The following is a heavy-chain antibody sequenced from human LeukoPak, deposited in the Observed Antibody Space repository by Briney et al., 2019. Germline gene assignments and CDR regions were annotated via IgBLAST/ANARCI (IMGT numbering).Heavy chain of an antibody. CDR1: GGSISSYY. Sequence: SETLFLTCTVSGGSISSYYWSWIRQPPGKGLEWIGYIYYSGSTNYNSSLKSRVTISVDTSKNQFSLKLSSVTAADTAVYYCAKNLRGDAFDIWGQGTMVTVSS. CDR2: IYYSGST. J-gene: IGHJ3*02. V-gene: IGHV4-59*01. CDR3: AKNLRGDAFDI. D-gene: IGHD1-7*01.